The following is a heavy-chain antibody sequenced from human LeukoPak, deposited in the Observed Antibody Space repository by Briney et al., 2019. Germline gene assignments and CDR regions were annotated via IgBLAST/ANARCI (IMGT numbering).Heavy chain of an antibody. CDR3: ARDHMGRNWFDP. CDR1: GDSVSSDSGS. V-gene: IGHV6-1*01. J-gene: IGHJ5*02. CDR2: TYCRSKCYN. D-gene: IGHD2-21*01. Sequence: SQTLSLTCTISGDSVSSDSGSWNWIRQSPSRGLEWLGRTYCRSKCYNDYAASVKSRIIINPDISRNQFSLQLNSVTPDDTAIYYCARDHMGRNWFDPWGQGTLVTVSS.